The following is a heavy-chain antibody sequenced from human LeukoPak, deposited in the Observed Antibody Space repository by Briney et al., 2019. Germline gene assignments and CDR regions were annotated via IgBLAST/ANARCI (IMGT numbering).Heavy chain of an antibody. CDR2: ISSSSSYI. V-gene: IGHV3-21*01. J-gene: IGHJ4*02. D-gene: IGHD3-22*01. Sequence: GGSLRLSCAASGFTFTNYNMNWVRQAPGKGLEWVSSISSSSSYIYHADSVKGRFTISRDNAKNSLYLQMNSLRAEDTAVYYCARGAHYYYDSSGYSYGDDYWGQGTLVTVSS. CDR3: ARGAHYYYDSSGYSYGDDY. CDR1: GFTFTNYN.